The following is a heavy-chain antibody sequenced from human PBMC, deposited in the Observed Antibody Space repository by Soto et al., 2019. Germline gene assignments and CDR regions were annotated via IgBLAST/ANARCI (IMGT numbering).Heavy chain of an antibody. V-gene: IGHV1-69*06. CDR2: IIPIFGTA. J-gene: IGHJ5*02. CDR1: ADTFTSYY. Sequence: GASVKVSCKAPADTFTSYYIHWVRQAPGQGLEWMGGIIPIFGTANYAQKFQGRVTITADKSTSTAYMELSSLRSEDTAVYYCARVRYNYDYVWGSYRFNWFDPWGQGTLVTVSS. D-gene: IGHD3-16*02. CDR3: ARVRYNYDYVWGSYRFNWFDP.